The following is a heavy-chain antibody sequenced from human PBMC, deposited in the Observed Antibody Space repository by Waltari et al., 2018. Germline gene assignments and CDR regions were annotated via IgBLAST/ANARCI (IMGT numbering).Heavy chain of an antibody. Sequence: QVQLVQSGAEVKKPGASVKVSCKVSGSTLTELSMPWVRQAPGKGLGWLGSFVPEVGETTYAQKFQGRVTMTEDTSTDTAYMELSSLRSEDTAVYYCATDLGSGSYKYYVDSWGQGTLVRVSS. CDR1: GSTLTELS. J-gene: IGHJ4*02. CDR3: ATDLGSGSYKYYVDS. CDR2: FVPEVGET. V-gene: IGHV1-24*01. D-gene: IGHD1-26*01.